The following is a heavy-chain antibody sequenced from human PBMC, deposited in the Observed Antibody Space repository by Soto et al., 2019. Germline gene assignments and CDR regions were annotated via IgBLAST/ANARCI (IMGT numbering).Heavy chain of an antibody. J-gene: IGHJ4*02. CDR3: ERDLGYCERSGYLVF. CDR1: GFTFSDYY. D-gene: IGHD3-22*01. CDR2: ISSSGSII. V-gene: IGHV3-11*01. Sequence: GGSLRLSCAASGFTFSDYYMSWIRQAPGKGLEWVSYISSSGSIIYYADSVKGRLTISRDNAKNSLYLQMNSLRAEDTAVYYFERDLGYCERSGYLVFWDQGCLVTLS.